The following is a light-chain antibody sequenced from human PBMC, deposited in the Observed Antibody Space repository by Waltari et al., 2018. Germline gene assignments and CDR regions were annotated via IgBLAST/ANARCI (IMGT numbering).Light chain of an antibody. CDR1: QHVGNS. J-gene: IGKJ2*01. CDR3: QQRSNWHT. V-gene: IGKV3-11*01. CDR2: DAA. Sequence: ENVLTQSPATLSLSPGEAASPSCRASQHVGNSLAWYQHKPGQAPRPLIYDAANRASGIPARFSGSGSGTDFTLTISSLEPDDFAVYYCQQRSNWHTFGQGTRLEIK.